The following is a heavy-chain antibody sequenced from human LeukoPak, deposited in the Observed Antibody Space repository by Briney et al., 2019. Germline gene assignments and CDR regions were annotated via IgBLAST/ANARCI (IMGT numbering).Heavy chain of an antibody. CDR2: IYHSGGT. CDR1: GYSISSGYY. Sequence: SETLSLTCTVSGYSISSGYYWGWIRQPPGKGLEWIGSIYHSGGTYYNPSLKSRVTISVDTSKNQFSLKLSSVTAADTAVYYCAREEPYYYYMDVWGKGTTVTVSS. D-gene: IGHD1-14*01. J-gene: IGHJ6*03. CDR3: AREEPYYYYMDV. V-gene: IGHV4-38-2*02.